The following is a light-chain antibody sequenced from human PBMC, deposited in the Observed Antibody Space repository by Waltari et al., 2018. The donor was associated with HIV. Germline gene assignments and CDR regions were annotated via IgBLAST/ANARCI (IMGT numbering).Light chain of an antibody. CDR3: QQYYRVPPT. CDR1: QGIGNS. Sequence: DIQMTQSSSSLSASKGDRVTITCRASQGIGNSVAWYQQKPGKAPNLLVFGASKLESGVPSRFSGDGSGTEYTLTISSLRPEDFATYYCQQYYRVPPTFGGGTKVEI. V-gene: IGKV1-NL1*01. J-gene: IGKJ4*01. CDR2: GAS.